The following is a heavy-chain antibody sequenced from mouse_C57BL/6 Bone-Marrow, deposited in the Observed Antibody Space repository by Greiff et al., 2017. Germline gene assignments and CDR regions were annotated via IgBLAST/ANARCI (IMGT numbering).Heavy chain of an antibody. CDR3: VRRSPYAMDY. D-gene: IGHD6-1*01. CDR1: GFSFNTYA. Sequence: EVKVVESGGGLVQPKGSLKLSCAASGFSFNTYAMNWVRQAPGKGLEWVARIRSKSNNYATYYADSVKDRFTISRDDSESMLYLQMNNLKTEDTAMYYCVRRSPYAMDYWGQGTSVTVSS. CDR2: IRSKSNNYAT. J-gene: IGHJ4*01. V-gene: IGHV10-1*01.